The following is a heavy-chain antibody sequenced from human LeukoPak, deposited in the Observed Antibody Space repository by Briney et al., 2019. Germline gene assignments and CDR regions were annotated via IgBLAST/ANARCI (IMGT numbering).Heavy chain of an antibody. CDR2: ISYSGST. CDR1: GGSMSNYY. Sequence: PSETLSLTCTVSGGSMSNYYWSWVRQTPGKGLEWIGYISYSGSTNHNPPLKSRVTISVDTSKNRFSLKLSSVTAADTAVYYCARRGRAAGKYGGYESWYLDYWGQGTLVTVSS. D-gene: IGHD5-12*01. CDR3: ARRGRAAGKYGGYESWYLDY. J-gene: IGHJ4*02. V-gene: IGHV4-59*08.